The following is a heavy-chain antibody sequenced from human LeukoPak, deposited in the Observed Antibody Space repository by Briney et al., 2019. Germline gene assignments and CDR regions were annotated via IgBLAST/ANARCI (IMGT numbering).Heavy chain of an antibody. CDR3: ARLYSSSWYLDY. CDR1: GYTFTSYA. Sequence: ASVKVSCKASGYTFTSYAMHWVRQAPGQRLEWMGWINAGNGNTKYSQKFQGRVTITRDTSASTAYKELSSLRSEDTAVYYCARLYSSSWYLDYWGQGTLVTVSS. V-gene: IGHV1-3*01. D-gene: IGHD6-13*01. CDR2: INAGNGNT. J-gene: IGHJ4*02.